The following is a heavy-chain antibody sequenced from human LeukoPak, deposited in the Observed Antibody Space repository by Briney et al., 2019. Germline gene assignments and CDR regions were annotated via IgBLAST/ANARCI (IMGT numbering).Heavy chain of an antibody. V-gene: IGHV4-34*01. Sequence: PSETLSLTCAVYGGSFSGYYWSWIRQPPGKGLEWIGEVNHSGSTNYNPSLKSRVTISVDTSKNQFSLKLSSVTAADTAVYYCARRLTRYLDWSYLDYWGQGTLVTVSS. D-gene: IGHD3-9*01. CDR3: ARRLTRYLDWSYLDY. CDR2: VNHSGST. CDR1: GGSFSGYY. J-gene: IGHJ4*02.